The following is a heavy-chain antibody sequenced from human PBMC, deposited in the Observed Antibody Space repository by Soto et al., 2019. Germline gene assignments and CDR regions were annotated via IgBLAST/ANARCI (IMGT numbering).Heavy chain of an antibody. Sequence: SVKVSCKASGGTFSSYAISWVRQAPGQGLEWMGGIIPIFGTANYAQKFQGRATITADKSTSTAYMELSSLRSEDTAVYYCARLIPGSYDAFDIWGQGTMVTVSS. CDR3: ARLIPGSYDAFDI. CDR1: GGTFSSYA. CDR2: IIPIFGTA. J-gene: IGHJ3*02. V-gene: IGHV1-69*06. D-gene: IGHD6-19*01.